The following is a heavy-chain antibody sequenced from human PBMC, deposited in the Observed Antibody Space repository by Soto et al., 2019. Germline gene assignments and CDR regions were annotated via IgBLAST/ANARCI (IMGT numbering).Heavy chain of an antibody. CDR2: ISAYNGNT. D-gene: IGHD2-15*01. J-gene: IGHJ6*03. CDR3: AGVPSPGLRIQGYYYLDV. V-gene: IGHV1-18*01. CDR1: GYTFTSYG. Sequence: ASVKVSCKASGYTFTSYGISWVRQAPGQGLEWMGWISAYNGNTNYAQKLQGRVTMTTDTSTSTAYMELRSLRSDDTTVHYCAGVPSPGLRIQGYYYLDVWGKGTTVTVSS.